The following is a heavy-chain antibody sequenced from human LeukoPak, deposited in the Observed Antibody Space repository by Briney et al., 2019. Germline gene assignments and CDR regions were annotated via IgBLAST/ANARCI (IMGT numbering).Heavy chain of an antibody. V-gene: IGHV5-10-1*01. J-gene: IGHJ2*01. CDR2: IDPSDSYT. Sequence: GESLKISCKGSGYSFTSYWISWVRQMPGKGLEWMGRIDPSDSYTNYSPSFQGHVTISADKSISTAYLQWSSLRASDTAMYYCARNGRASYNGIYWYFDLWGRGTLVTVSS. CDR1: GYSFTSYW. D-gene: IGHD2-8*01. CDR3: ARNGRASYNGIYWYFDL.